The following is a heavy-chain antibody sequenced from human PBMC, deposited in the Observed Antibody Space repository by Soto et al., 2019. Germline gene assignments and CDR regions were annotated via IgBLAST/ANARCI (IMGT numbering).Heavy chain of an antibody. V-gene: IGHV3-74*03. CDR2: INPDGGTT. CDR1: GFTFSSYW. CDR3: ARDLRGSPDY. D-gene: IGHD1-26*01. Sequence: HPGGSLRLSCTASGFTFSSYWMNWVRQAPGKGLDWVSLINPDGGTTTYAESVKGRFTIFRDNAKNTVYLQMTSLRVEDTAVYYCARDLRGSPDYWGQGTLVTVSS. J-gene: IGHJ4*02.